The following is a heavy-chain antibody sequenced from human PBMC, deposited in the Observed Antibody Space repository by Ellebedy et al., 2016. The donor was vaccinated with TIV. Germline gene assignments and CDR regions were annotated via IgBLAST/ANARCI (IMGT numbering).Heavy chain of an antibody. D-gene: IGHD3-10*01. J-gene: IGHJ4*02. CDR1: GFTLSTYA. V-gene: IGHV3-23*01. CDR2: ISATGDRT. Sequence: GESLKISCAASGFTLSTYAMSWVRQTPGKGLEWVSAISATGDRTHYPDSVRGRFTISRDSSKNTLYLQMNSLKAEDTAVYYCARETWFGELLSVEYWGQGTLVTVSS. CDR3: ARETWFGELLSVEY.